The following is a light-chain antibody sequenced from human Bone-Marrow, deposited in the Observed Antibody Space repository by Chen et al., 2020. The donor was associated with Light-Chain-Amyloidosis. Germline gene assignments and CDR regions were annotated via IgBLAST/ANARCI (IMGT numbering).Light chain of an antibody. J-gene: IGKJ2*01. CDR3: QQYKTFSFT. CDR1: QSIVDW. CDR2: KAS. V-gene: IGKV1-5*03. Sequence: DIRMPQSPSTLSASVGDIVTITCQSSQSIVDWLGWYQQKPGKAPNLLITKASNLQSGVPSRFSGGGSGTEFSITISNLQPDDFAIYYCQQYKTFSFTFGQGTKLEVK.